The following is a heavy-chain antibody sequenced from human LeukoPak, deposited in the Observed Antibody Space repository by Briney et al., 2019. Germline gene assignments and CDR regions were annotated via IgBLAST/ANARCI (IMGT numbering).Heavy chain of an antibody. Sequence: GGSLRLSCAASGFTVTSNHMNWVRQAPGKGLEWVSIIYTGGTTHYADSLKDRFLIFRDDSINTLYLQMNSLRAEDTAVYYCARDSSSYYFDYWGQGTLVNISS. V-gene: IGHV3-66*01. CDR2: IYTGGTT. CDR3: ARDSSSYYFDY. J-gene: IGHJ4*02. CDR1: GFTVTSNH. D-gene: IGHD6-6*01.